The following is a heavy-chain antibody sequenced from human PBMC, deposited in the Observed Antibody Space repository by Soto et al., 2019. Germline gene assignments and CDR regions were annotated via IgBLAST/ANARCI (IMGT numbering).Heavy chain of an antibody. CDR3: ANEAY. V-gene: IGHV3-30*18. CDR1: GFTFSSYG. CDR2: ISYDGSNK. Sequence: QVQLVESGGGVVQPGRSLRLSCAASGFTFSSYGMHWVRQAPGKGLEWVAVISYDGSNKYYADSVKGRFTISRDNSKNTLYLQMNSLRAEDPAVYYCANEAYWGQGTLVTVSS. J-gene: IGHJ4*02.